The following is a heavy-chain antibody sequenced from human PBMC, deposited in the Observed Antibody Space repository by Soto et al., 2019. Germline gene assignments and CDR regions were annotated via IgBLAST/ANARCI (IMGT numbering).Heavy chain of an antibody. CDR1: GGSISSGGYY. V-gene: IGHV4-31*03. CDR2: IYYSGST. J-gene: IGHJ6*02. D-gene: IGHD2-21*02. Sequence: SETLSLTCTVSGGSISSGGYYWSWIRQHPGKGLEWIGYIYYSGSTYYNPSLKSRVTISVDTSKNQFSLKLSSVTAADTAVYYCARVCGGDCHYGMDVWGQGTTVT. CDR3: ARVCGGDCHYGMDV.